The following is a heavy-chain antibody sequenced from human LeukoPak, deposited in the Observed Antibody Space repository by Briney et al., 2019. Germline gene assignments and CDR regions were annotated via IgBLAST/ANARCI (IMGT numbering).Heavy chain of an antibody. Sequence: PGGSLRLSCTASGFTFTNYNMNWVRQAPGKGMEWLSYISSSTSDIYYADSVKGRFTISRDNAKNSLYLQMNSLRAEDTAVYYCAREVATTFYYYYYMDVWGKGTTVTVSS. J-gene: IGHJ6*03. CDR1: GFTFTNYN. CDR2: ISSSTSDI. D-gene: IGHD5-12*01. CDR3: AREVATTFYYYYYMDV. V-gene: IGHV3-48*01.